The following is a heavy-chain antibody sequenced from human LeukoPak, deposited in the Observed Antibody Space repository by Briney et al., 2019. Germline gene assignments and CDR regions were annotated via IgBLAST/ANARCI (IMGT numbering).Heavy chain of an antibody. Sequence: PGGSLRLSCAASGFTFSSFGMHWVRQAPGKGLEWVSYISSSGSTIYYADSVKGRFTISRDNAKNSLYLQMNSLRAEDTAVYYCARGFPPTVTTRDYWGQGTLVTVSS. D-gene: IGHD4-17*01. J-gene: IGHJ4*02. V-gene: IGHV3-48*04. CDR2: ISSSGSTI. CDR3: ARGFPPTVTTRDY. CDR1: GFTFSSFG.